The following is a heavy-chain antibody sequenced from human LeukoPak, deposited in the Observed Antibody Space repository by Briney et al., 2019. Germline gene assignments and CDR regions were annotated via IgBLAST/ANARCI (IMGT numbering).Heavy chain of an antibody. V-gene: IGHV3-21*05. CDR3: ARDIGGSYSAIDY. CDR2: ISGSGSDI. J-gene: IGHJ4*02. D-gene: IGHD1-26*01. Sequence: GGSLRLSCAGSGFTFSFYSLNWVRQAPGRGLEWVSFISGSGSDIFYVDSVKGRFTISRDNAKNSVSLQMDSLRGDDTAVYYCARDIGGSYSAIDYWGQGTLVTVSS. CDR1: GFTFSFYS.